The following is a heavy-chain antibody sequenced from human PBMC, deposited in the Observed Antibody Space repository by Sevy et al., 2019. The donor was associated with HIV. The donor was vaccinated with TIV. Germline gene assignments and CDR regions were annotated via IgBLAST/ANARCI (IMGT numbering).Heavy chain of an antibody. CDR2: IHYSGGS. D-gene: IGHD3-22*01. CDR3: ATNWPAGDSSGLDY. V-gene: IGHV4-39*02. J-gene: IGHJ4*02. Sequence: SETLSLTCTVSGASISSNDYYWGWIRQPPGKGLEWIGSIHYSGGSYYNLSLLSRVTISLDTSKNHFSLKLTSLTAADTALYYCATNWPAGDSSGLDYWGQGTQVTVSS. CDR1: GASISSNDYY.